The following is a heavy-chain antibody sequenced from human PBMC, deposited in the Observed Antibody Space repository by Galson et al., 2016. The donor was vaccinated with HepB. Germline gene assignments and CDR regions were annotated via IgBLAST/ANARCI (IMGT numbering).Heavy chain of an antibody. CDR2: IGPGSGDT. D-gene: IGHD2-8*02. CDR3: AKEFVATGGVVGDY. V-gene: IGHV1-2*02. Sequence: EWMGWIGPGSGDTKYAQKFQGRVTITRDRSISTVTMELNRLRSDDTALYYCAKEFVATGGVVGDYWGQGTLVTVSS. J-gene: IGHJ4*02.